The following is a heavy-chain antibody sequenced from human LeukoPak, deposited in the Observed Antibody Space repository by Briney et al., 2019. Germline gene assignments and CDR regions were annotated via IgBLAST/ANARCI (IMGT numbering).Heavy chain of an antibody. V-gene: IGHV4-39*07. CDR2: ISYTGTT. CDR3: ARPLYNYGSGNYYLYNWFDP. CDR1: GDSISSSTYY. Sequence: SETLSLTCTVSGDSISSSTYYWGWIRQPPGEGLEWIATISYTGTTYYNPSLKSRVTISVDTSKNQFSLKLSSVTAADTAVYYCARPLYNYGSGNYYLYNWFDPWGQGTLVTVSS. D-gene: IGHD3-10*01. J-gene: IGHJ5*02.